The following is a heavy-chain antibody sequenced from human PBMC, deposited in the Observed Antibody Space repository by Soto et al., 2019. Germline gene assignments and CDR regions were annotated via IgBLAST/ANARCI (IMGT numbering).Heavy chain of an antibody. CDR3: ARGREWCGP. J-gene: IGHJ5*02. V-gene: IGHV1-69*02. CDR1: GGTLSDYT. D-gene: IGHD3-10*01. CDR2: VVLILNII. Sequence: QVQLVQSGAEVKKPGSSVKVSCKVSGGTLSDYTITWVRQAPGQGLEWMGRVVLILNIINYAPKFHGRVTITADKSASTVYMDLTSLTSEDTAVYYGARGREWCGPWGQGTLVTVSA.